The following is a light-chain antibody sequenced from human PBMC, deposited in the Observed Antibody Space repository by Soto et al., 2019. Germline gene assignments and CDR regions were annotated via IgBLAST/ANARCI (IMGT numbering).Light chain of an antibody. CDR1: SSDVGAYNY. J-gene: IGLJ2*01. CDR3: TSYTTNTTPV. CDR2: DVS. V-gene: IGLV2-14*03. Sequence: QSVLAQPASVSGSPGQSITISCTGTSSDVGAYNYVSWYQHHPGKAPKLLIFDVSHRTSGVSNRFSGSKSGNTASLTISGLQAEDEADYFCTSYTTNTTPVFGGGTKLTVL.